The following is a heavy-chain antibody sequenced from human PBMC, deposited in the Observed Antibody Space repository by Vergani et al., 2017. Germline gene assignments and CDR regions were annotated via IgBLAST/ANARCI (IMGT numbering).Heavy chain of an antibody. J-gene: IGHJ4*02. CDR2: IYYSGST. V-gene: IGHV4-39*07. Sequence: QLQLQESGPGLVKPSETLSLTCTVSGGSISSSSYYWGWIRQPPGKGLEWIGSIYYSGSTYYNPSLKSRVTISVDTSKNQFSLKLSSVTAADTAVYYCARVARDSSGPTFDYWGQGTLVTVSS. D-gene: IGHD3-22*01. CDR1: GGSISSSSYY. CDR3: ARVARDSSGPTFDY.